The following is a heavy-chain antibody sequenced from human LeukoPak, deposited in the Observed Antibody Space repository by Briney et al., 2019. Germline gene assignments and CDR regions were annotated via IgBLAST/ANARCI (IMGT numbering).Heavy chain of an antibody. J-gene: IGHJ3*02. V-gene: IGHV7-4-1*02. Sequence: AASVKVSCKASGYTFTSYAMNWVRQAPGQGLEWMGWINTNAGNPTYAQGFTGRFVFSLDTSVSTAYLQISSLKAEDTAVYYCAREGRWLQSGAFDIWGQGTMVTVSS. CDR1: GYTFTSYA. CDR2: INTNAGNP. D-gene: IGHD5-24*01. CDR3: AREGRWLQSGAFDI.